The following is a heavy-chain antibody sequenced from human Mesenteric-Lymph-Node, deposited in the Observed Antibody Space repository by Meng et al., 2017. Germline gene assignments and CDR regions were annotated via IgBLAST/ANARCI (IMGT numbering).Heavy chain of an antibody. V-gene: IGHV4-59*01. CDR1: GGSITTYY. D-gene: IGHD5/OR15-5a*01. J-gene: IGHJ6*02. CDR3: ARDLPYYGMDV. CDR2: IYYSGST. Sequence: SETLSLTCTVSGGSITTYYWSWIRQSPGMGLEWIGFIYYSGSTSYNPSLESRVAIPIDTSKKQFSRRLNSVTAADTAVYYCARDLPYYGMDVWGQGTTVTVSS.